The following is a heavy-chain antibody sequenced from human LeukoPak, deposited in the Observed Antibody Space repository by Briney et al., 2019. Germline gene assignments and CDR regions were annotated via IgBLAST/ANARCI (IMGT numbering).Heavy chain of an antibody. CDR1: GFTFSSYS. CDR3: SNSPPTYGDLDY. CDR2: ISESGEKT. D-gene: IGHD2/OR15-2a*01. J-gene: IGHJ4*02. V-gene: IGHV3-23*01. Sequence: EGSLRLSCAASGFTFSSYSMSWVRQAPGRGLEWVSAISESGEKTYYADSVEGRFTISRDNSKNTLSLQMNSLRVDDTAVYYCSNSPPTYGDLDYWGQGTLVTVSS.